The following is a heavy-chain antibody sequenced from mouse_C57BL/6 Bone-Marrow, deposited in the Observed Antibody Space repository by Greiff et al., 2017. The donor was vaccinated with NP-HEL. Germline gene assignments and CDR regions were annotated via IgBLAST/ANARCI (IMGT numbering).Heavy chain of an antibody. Sequence: QVQLQQPGTELVKPGASVKLSCKASGYTFTSYWMHWVTQRPGQGLAWLGNINPSNGGNNYNEKFKSKATLTVDKSSSTAYMQLSSLTSEDSAVYYCARSYYYDYDAYYAMDYWGQGTSVTVSS. D-gene: IGHD2-4*01. CDR3: ARSYYYDYDAYYAMDY. CDR2: INPSNGGN. V-gene: IGHV1-53*01. CDR1: GYTFTSYW. J-gene: IGHJ4*01.